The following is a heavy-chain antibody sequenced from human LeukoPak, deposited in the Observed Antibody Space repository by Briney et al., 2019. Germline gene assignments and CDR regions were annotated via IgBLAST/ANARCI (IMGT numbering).Heavy chain of an antibody. V-gene: IGHV4-34*01. D-gene: IGHD3-10*01. Sequence: PSETLSLTCAVYGGSFSGYYWSWIRQPPGKGLEWIGEINHSGSTNYNPSLKSRVTISVDTSKNQFPLKLSSVTAADTAVYYCARARYGSGSYYYYYGMDVWGQGTTVTVSS. CDR2: INHSGST. CDR3: ARARYGSGSYYYYYGMDV. J-gene: IGHJ6*02. CDR1: GGSFSGYY.